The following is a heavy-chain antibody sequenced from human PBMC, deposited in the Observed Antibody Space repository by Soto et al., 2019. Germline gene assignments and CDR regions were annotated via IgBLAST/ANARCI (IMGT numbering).Heavy chain of an antibody. J-gene: IGHJ4*02. V-gene: IGHV3-23*01. Sequence: GGSLRLSCAASGFTFSSYAMSWVRQAPGKKLEWVSAISGSGGSAYYADSVKGRFTISRDNSKNTLYLQMNSLRAEDTAVYYCAKDGTSLLWFGELLLKFDYWGQGTLVTVSS. D-gene: IGHD3-10*01. CDR3: AKDGTSLLWFGELLLKFDY. CDR2: ISGSGGSA. CDR1: GFTFSSYA.